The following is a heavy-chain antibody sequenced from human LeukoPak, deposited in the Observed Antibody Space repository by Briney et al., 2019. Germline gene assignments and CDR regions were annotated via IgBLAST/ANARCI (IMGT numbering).Heavy chain of an antibody. D-gene: IGHD4-11*01. CDR2: IYSGGST. V-gene: IGHV3-53*01. CDR3: ARVDGYSNVFGY. Sequence: GGSLRLSCAASGFTVSSNYMSWVRQAPGKGLDWVSVIYSGGSTYYADSVKGRFTISRDNSKNTLYLQMNSLRAEDTAVYYCARVDGYSNVFGYWGQGTLVTVSS. CDR1: GFTVSSNY. J-gene: IGHJ4*02.